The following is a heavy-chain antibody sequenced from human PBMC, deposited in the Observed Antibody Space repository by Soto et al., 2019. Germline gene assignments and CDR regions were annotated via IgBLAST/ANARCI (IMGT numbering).Heavy chain of an antibody. V-gene: IGHV1-3*04. J-gene: IGHJ5*01. CDR3: ARGGGSSWFDY. CDR1: GYIFTSYT. D-gene: IGHD6-13*01. Sequence: QVQVVQSGTEVMKPGASVKVSCKTSGYIFTSYTMHWVRQAPGQRLEWMGWINIGNGDTKYSQTFQGRVTLTRDTSATTAFMELSSLRSEDTAVYYCARGGGSSWFDYWGQGTLVTVSS. CDR2: INIGNGDT.